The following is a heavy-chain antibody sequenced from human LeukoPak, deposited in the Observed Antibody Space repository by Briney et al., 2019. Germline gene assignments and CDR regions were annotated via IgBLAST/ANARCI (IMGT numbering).Heavy chain of an antibody. CDR2: IYHSGST. J-gene: IGHJ4*02. Sequence: SETLSLTCGVSGDSINSDNWWSWVRQPPGKGLEWIGEIYHSGSTKYNPSLESRVIIPVDKSKNQFSLTLHSVTAADTAVYYCARTGIVNYWGQGTLVTVSS. CDR3: ARTGIVNY. D-gene: IGHD3-16*02. CDR1: GDSINSDNW. V-gene: IGHV4-4*02.